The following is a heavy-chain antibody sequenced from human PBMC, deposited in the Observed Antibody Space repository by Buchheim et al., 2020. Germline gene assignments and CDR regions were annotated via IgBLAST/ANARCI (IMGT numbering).Heavy chain of an antibody. V-gene: IGHV3-30*03. J-gene: IGHJ4*02. CDR2: ISYDGSNK. D-gene: IGHD3-9*01. CDR1: GFTFSSYG. Sequence: QVQLVESGGGVVQPGRSLRLSCAASGFTFSSYGMHWVRQAPGKGLKWVAVISYDGSNKYYADSVKGRFTISRDNSKNTLYLQMNSLRAEDTAVYYCATARPALQLLRYLEFDYWGQGTL. CDR3: ATARPALQLLRYLEFDY.